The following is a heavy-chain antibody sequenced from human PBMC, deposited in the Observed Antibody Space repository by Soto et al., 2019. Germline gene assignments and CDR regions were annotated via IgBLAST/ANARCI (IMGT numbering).Heavy chain of an antibody. CDR2: INPNSGGT. Sequence: ASVKVSCKASGYTFTGYYMHWVRQAPGQGLEWMGWINPNSGGTNYAQKFQGWVTMTRDTSISTAYMELSRLRSDDAAVYYCARGGIVVVPAPHPFDYWGQGTLVTVAS. J-gene: IGHJ4*02. CDR3: ARGGIVVVPAPHPFDY. V-gene: IGHV1-2*04. CDR1: GYTFTGYY. D-gene: IGHD2-2*01.